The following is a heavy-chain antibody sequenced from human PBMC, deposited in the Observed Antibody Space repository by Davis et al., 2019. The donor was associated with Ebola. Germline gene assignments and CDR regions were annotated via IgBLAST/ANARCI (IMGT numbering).Heavy chain of an antibody. J-gene: IGHJ5*02. CDR3: ARVGSNCSNANCYNWFDP. Sequence: ASVKVSCKASGYTFTSYDINWVRQAPGQGLEWMGVINPSGGRTSYAQKFQGRVTMTRDTSTSTVYMELSSLRSEDTAVYYCARVGSNCSNANCYNWFDPWGQGTLVTVSS. V-gene: IGHV1-46*01. D-gene: IGHD2-2*01. CDR1: GYTFTSYD. CDR2: INPSGGRT.